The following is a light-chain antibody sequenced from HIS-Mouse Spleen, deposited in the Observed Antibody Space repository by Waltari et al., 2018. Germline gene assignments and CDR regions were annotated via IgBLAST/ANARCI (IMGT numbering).Light chain of an antibody. V-gene: IGLV3-10*01. CDR2: EDS. CDR3: YSTDSSGNHRV. CDR1: ALPQKY. J-gene: IGLJ2*01. Sequence: SYELTQPPSVSVSLGQMARITCSGEALPQKYAYWYQQKSGQAPVLVIYEDSKRPSGIPERFSGSSSGTMATLTISGAQVGDEADYYCYSTDSSGNHRVFGGGTKLTVL.